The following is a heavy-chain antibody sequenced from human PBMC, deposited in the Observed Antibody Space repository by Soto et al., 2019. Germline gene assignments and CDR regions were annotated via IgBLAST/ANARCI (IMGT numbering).Heavy chain of an antibody. V-gene: IGHV3-7*03. Sequence: GGSLRLSCAASGFTFSSYWMSWVRQAPGKGLEWVANIKQDGSEKYYVDSAKGRFTISRDNAKNSLYLQMNSLRAEDTAVYYCARVVGYCSGGSCYDPFDYWGQGTLVTVSS. J-gene: IGHJ4*02. CDR1: GFTFSSYW. CDR2: IKQDGSEK. CDR3: ARVVGYCSGGSCYDPFDY. D-gene: IGHD2-15*01.